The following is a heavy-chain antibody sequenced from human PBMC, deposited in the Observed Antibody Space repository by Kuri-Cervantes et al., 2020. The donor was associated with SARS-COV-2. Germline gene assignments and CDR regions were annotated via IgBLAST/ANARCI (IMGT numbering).Heavy chain of an antibody. V-gene: IGHV3-21*01. CDR2: ISSSSSYI. CDR1: GFTFSSYS. D-gene: IGHD6-19*01. J-gene: IGHJ4*02. Sequence: GESLKISCAASGFTFSSYSMNWVRQAPGKGLEWVSSISSSSSYIYYADSVKGRFTISRDNAKNSLYLQMNSLRAEDTAVYYCAQTLIAVAGYFDYWGQGTLVTVSS. CDR3: AQTLIAVAGYFDY.